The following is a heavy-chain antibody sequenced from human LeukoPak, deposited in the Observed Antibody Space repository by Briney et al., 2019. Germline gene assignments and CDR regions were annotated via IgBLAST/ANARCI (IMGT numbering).Heavy chain of an antibody. CDR1: GFTFSSYW. J-gene: IGHJ4*02. CDR2: IKQDGSEK. CDR3: AREGAGSRTLFDY. Sequence: GGSLRLSCAASGFTFSSYWISWVRQAPGKGLEWVANIKQDGSEKYYVDSVKGRFTISRDNAKNSLYLQMNSLRAEDTAVYYCAREGAGSRTLFDYWGQGTLVTVSS. D-gene: IGHD1-14*01. V-gene: IGHV3-7*01.